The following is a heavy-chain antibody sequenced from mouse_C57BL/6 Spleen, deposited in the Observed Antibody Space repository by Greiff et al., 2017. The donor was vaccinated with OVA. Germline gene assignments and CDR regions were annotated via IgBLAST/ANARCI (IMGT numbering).Heavy chain of an antibody. D-gene: IGHD2-5*01. V-gene: IGHV1-26*01. CDR2: INPNNGGT. J-gene: IGHJ3*01. CDR3: ARSTYYSNHEFAD. Sequence: EVQLQQSGPELVKPGASVKISCKASGYTFTDYYMNWVKQSHGKSLEWIGDINPNNGGTSYNQKFKGKATLTVDKSSSTAYMELRSLTSEDSAVYYCARSTYYSNHEFADWGQGTLVTVSA. CDR1: GYTFTDYY.